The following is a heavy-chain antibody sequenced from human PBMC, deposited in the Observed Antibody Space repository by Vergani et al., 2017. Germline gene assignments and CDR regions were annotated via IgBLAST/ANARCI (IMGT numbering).Heavy chain of an antibody. Sequence: QVQLQQWGAGLLKPSETLSLTCAVYGGSFSGYSWSWIRQPPGRGLEWIGEIIHSGSTNYNPALKSRVTISVDTSKNQFSLKLSSVTAADTAVYYCARGRRGTWYFDLWGRGTLVTVSS. CDR1: GGSFSGYS. CDR2: IIHSGST. J-gene: IGHJ2*01. V-gene: IGHV4-34*01. CDR3: ARGRRGTWYFDL.